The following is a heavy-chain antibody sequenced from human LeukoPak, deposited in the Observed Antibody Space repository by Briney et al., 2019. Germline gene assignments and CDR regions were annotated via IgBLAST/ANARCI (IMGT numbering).Heavy chain of an antibody. CDR3: ARGRRVGDYDY. D-gene: IGHD4-17*01. Sequence: SETLSLTCAVSSGSISSTNWWSWVRQPPGKRLEWIGEIYHTGSTNYNPSLKSRVTISVDKSKNQFSLKLSSVTAADTAVYYCARGRRVGDYDYWGQGTLVTVSS. CDR2: IYHTGST. CDR1: SGSISSTNW. V-gene: IGHV4-4*02. J-gene: IGHJ4*02.